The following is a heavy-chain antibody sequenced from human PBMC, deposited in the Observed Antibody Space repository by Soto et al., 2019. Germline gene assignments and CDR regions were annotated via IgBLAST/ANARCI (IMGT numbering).Heavy chain of an antibody. CDR1: GYTFTSYD. V-gene: IGHV1-8*01. Sequence: ASVKVSCKASGYTFTSYDINWVRQATGQGLEWMGWMNPNSGNTGYAQKFQGRVTTTRNTSISTAYMELSSLRSEDTAVYYCARGKYSSSWRTVSNYFDYWGQGTLVTVSS. CDR2: MNPNSGNT. D-gene: IGHD6-13*01. CDR3: ARGKYSSSWRTVSNYFDY. J-gene: IGHJ4*02.